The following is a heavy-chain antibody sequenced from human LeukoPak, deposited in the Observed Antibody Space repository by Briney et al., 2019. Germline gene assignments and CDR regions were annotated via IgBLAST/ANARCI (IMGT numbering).Heavy chain of an antibody. CDR2: IYDSGST. Sequence: PSETLSLTCTVSSGSIISYDWSWIRQPPGKGLEWIGYIYDSGSTNYNPSLKSRVTISVDTSKNQFSLKLNSMTAADTAVYYCARGMESGQEMATPFDYWGQGTLVTVSS. CDR1: SGSIISYD. CDR3: ARGMESGQEMATPFDY. J-gene: IGHJ4*02. D-gene: IGHD5-24*01. V-gene: IGHV4-59*01.